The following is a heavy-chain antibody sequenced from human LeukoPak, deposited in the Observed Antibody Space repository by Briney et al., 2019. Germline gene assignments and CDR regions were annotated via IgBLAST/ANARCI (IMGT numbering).Heavy chain of an antibody. D-gene: IGHD3-10*01. CDR3: ARDPGGGYSGSYYIPYYYYMDV. CDR2: IFHSGDT. V-gene: IGHV4-4*02. J-gene: IGHJ6*03. CDR1: GGSIISNAW. Sequence: SETLSLTCAVSGGSIISNAWWTWVRQPPGKGLEWIGEIFHSGDTNYNPSLKSRVTISVDKSRNQLSLKVNSVTAADTAMYYCARDPGGGYSGSYYIPYYYYMDVWGKGTTVTISS.